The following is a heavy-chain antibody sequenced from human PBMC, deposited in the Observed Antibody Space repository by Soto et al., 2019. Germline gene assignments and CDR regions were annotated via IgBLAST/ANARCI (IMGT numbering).Heavy chain of an antibody. V-gene: IGHV1-69*08. D-gene: IGHD3-10*01. Sequence: QVQLLQSGPEVKKPGSSVKVSCKASRDTFNTYTITWVRQAPGQGLEWMGRIIPRTDIANYAQKFQDRVSIPADRSTGPAYMELSSLRFDDPAVYYCARDYYYGSGSSMDIFDSWGHGTLVTVSS. J-gene: IGHJ4*01. CDR2: IIPRTDIA. CDR1: RDTFNTYT. CDR3: ARDYYYGSGSSMDIFDS.